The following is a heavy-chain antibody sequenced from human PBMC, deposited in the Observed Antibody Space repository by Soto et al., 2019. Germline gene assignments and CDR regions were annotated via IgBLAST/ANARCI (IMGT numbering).Heavy chain of an antibody. CDR3: ARSQLEPTISYYYYDMDV. V-gene: IGHV5-10-1*01. Sequence: PGESLKISCKGSGYSFTSYWISWVRQMPGKGLEWMGRIDPSDSYTNYSPSFQGHVTISADKSISTAYLQWSSLKASDTAMYYCARSQLEPTISYYYYDMDVWGQGTTVTVSS. CDR2: IDPSDSYT. CDR1: GYSFTSYW. D-gene: IGHD1-1*01. J-gene: IGHJ6*02.